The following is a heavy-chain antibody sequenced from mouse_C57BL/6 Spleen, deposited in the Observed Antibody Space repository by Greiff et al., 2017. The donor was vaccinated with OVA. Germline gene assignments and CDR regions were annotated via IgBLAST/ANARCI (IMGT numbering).Heavy chain of an antibody. J-gene: IGHJ1*03. CDR3: ARRAHGGYLYFDV. Sequence: QVTLKESGPGILQSSQTLSLTCSFSGFSLSTSGMGVSWIRQPSGKGLEWLAHIYWDDDKRYNPSLKSRLTISKDTSRNQVFLKITSVDTADTATYYCARRAHGGYLYFDVWGTGTTVTVSS. V-gene: IGHV8-12*01. CDR1: GFSLSTSGMG. D-gene: IGHD2-3*01. CDR2: IYWDDDK.